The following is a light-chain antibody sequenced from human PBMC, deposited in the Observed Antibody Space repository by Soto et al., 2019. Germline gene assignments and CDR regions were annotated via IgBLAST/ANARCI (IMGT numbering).Light chain of an antibody. CDR1: QSVDIY. V-gene: IGKV3-11*01. CDR2: DAS. CDR3: QQRSNLPPT. J-gene: IGKJ5*01. Sequence: EIVMTQSPATLSVSPGERATLSCRASQSVDIYLAWYRQIPGQAPRLLIYDASNRATGIPDRFSGGGSGTDFTLTIGSLEPEDFAIYYCQQRSNLPPTFGQGTRLEIK.